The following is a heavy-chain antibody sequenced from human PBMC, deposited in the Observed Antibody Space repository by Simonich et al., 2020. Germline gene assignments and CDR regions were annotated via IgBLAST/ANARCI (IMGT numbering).Heavy chain of an antibody. CDR3: ARDPGAELTGDY. D-gene: IGHD7-27*01. CDR1: GYTFTGYY. Sequence: QVQLVQSGAEVKKPGASVKVSCKASGYTFTGYYMHWVRQAPGQGLEWMGWINPNSGGTNKDQKFQGRGTMTRDTSISTAYMELSRLRSDDTAVYYCARDPGAELTGDYWGQGTLVTVSS. J-gene: IGHJ4*02. CDR2: INPNSGGT. V-gene: IGHV1-2*02.